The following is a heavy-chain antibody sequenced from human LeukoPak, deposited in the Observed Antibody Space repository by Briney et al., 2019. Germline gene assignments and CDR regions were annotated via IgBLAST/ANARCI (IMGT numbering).Heavy chain of an antibody. CDR2: ISSSGFST. J-gene: IGHJ6*03. CDR1: GFTFSNYA. V-gene: IGHV3-23*01. D-gene: IGHD3-3*01. Sequence: GGSLRLSCAASGFTFSNYAMNWVRQAPGKGLDWVSAISSSGFSTYYADSVKGRFTISRDNSKNTLYLQMNSLRAEDTAVYYCAGTSTIFGVVDHPTYMDVWGKGTTVTVSS. CDR3: AGTSTIFGVVDHPTYMDV.